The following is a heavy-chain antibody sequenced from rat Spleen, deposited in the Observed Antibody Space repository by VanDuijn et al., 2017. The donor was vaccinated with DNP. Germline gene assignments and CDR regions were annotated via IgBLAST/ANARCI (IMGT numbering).Heavy chain of an antibody. D-gene: IGHD1-11*01. J-gene: IGHJ2*01. Sequence: EVQLVGSGGGLVQPGRSLKLSCAASGFTFSDYAMVWARQAPKKGLEWVTTISYDGNRVYYRDSVKGRFTISRDDAKRTLYLQMDSLTSEDTATYYCARHSERPYVDYWGQGVMVTVSS. CDR2: ISYDGNRV. CDR1: GFTFSDYA. V-gene: IGHV5-17*01. CDR3: ARHSERPYVDY.